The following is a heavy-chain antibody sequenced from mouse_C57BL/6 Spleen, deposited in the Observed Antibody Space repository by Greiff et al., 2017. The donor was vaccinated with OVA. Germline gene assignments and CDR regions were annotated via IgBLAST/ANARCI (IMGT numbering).Heavy chain of an antibody. CDR1: GYTFTEYT. D-gene: IGHD2-3*01. V-gene: IGHV1-62-2*01. CDR2: FYPGSGSI. Sequence: VQLQEPGAELVKPGASVKLSCKASGYTFTEYTIHWVKQRPGQGLEWIGWFYPGSGSIKYNEKFKDKATLTADKSSSTAYMELSRLTSEDSAVFFCARHEGVYDGYYGGAMDYWGQGTSVTVSS. CDR3: ARHEGVYDGYYGGAMDY. J-gene: IGHJ4*01.